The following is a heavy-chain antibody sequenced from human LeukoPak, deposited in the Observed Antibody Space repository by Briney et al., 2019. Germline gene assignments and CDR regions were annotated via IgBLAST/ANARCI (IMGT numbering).Heavy chain of an antibody. D-gene: IGHD5-24*01. V-gene: IGHV3-72*01. CDR2: TRNKANSYST. CDR3: ARGETATFRGPYFDY. CDR1: GFTFSEHY. Sequence: GGSLRLSCAASGFTFSEHYMDWVRQTPGKGLEWIGHTRNKANSYSTEYAASVKGRFTISRDESKNSLYLQMSSLKTEDTAVYFCARGETATFRGPYFDYWGQGTLVTVSS. J-gene: IGHJ4*02.